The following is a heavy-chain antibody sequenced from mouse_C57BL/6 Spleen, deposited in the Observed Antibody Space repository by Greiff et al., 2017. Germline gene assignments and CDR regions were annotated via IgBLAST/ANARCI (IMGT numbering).Heavy chain of an antibody. CDR2: IDPEDGET. CDR3: ARSALDGYYLDD. V-gene: IGHV14-2*01. D-gene: IGHD2-3*01. Sequence: EVQVVESGAELVKPGASVKLSCTASGFNIKDYYMHWVKQRTEQGLEWIGRIDPEDGETKYAPKFQGKATITADTSSNTAYLQLSSLTSEDTAVYYCARSALDGYYLDDWGQGTTLTVSS. CDR1: GFNIKDYY. J-gene: IGHJ2*01.